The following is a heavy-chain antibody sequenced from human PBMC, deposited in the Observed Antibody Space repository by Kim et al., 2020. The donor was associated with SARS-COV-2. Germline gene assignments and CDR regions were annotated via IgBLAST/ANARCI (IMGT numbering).Heavy chain of an antibody. V-gene: IGHV1-46*01. J-gene: IGHJ4*02. CDR3: AREGGD. CDR2: PSGGSK. D-gene: IGHD1-26*01. Sequence: PSGGSKSYAHNCQGRVTMARDTSTSTVYMELSSLTSEDTAVYYCAREGGDWGQGTLVTVSS.